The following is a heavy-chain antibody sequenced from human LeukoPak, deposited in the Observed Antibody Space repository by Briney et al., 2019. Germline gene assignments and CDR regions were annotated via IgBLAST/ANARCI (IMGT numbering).Heavy chain of an antibody. J-gene: IGHJ4*02. Sequence: ASVKVSCKASGYTFTSYYMHWVRQAPGQGLEWMGITNPSGGSTSYAQKFQGRVTMTRDTSTSTVYMELSSLRSEDTAVYYCARTNRPKTYYYDIGDYWGQGTLVTVSS. CDR3: ARTNRPKTYYYDIGDY. CDR1: GYTFTSYY. V-gene: IGHV1-46*01. CDR2: TNPSGGST. D-gene: IGHD3-22*01.